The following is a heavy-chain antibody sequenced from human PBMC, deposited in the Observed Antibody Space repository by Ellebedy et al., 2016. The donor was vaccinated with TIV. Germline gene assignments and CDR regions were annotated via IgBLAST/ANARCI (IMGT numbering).Heavy chain of an antibody. CDR3: ARDHLAEGSGSYSAWFDP. CDR1: GFTFSSYS. D-gene: IGHD3-10*01. V-gene: IGHV3-48*04. CDR2: ISSDGATE. Sequence: PGGSLRLSCAASGFTFSSYSMNWVRQAPGKGLEWLSYISSDGATEKYADSVKGRFTISRDNAGNTLYLQMNSLRAEDTAVYFCARDHLAEGSGSYSAWFDPWGQGTLVTVSS. J-gene: IGHJ5*02.